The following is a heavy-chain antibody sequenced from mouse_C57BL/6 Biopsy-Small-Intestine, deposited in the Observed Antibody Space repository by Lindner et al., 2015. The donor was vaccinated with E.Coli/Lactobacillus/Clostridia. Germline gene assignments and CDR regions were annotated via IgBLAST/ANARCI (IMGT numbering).Heavy chain of an antibody. CDR2: IDPENGDA. V-gene: IGHV14-4*01. J-gene: IGHJ3*01. Sequence: VQLQESGAELVRPGASVKLSCTASGFNIKDDYMHWVKQRPEQGLEWIGWIDPENGDAEYASKFQGKATITADTSSNTAYLQLSSLTSEDTAVYYCTGGGAWFAYWGRGTLATVSA. CDR3: TGGGAWFAY. CDR1: GFNIKDDY.